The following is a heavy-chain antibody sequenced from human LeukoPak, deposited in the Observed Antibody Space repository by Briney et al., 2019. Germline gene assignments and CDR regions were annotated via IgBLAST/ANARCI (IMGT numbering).Heavy chain of an antibody. CDR2: IAYDGSRA. D-gene: IGHD1-14*01. CDR1: GLTFVGYG. J-gene: IGHJ4*02. V-gene: IGHV3-33*01. CDR3: TRYNNDHFDY. Sequence: PAGSLRRSCAGSGLTFVGYGMHWYRQTTGKGLEWVAVIAYDGSRAFYADSVKGRFTISRDNSKNTMSVQMDDLRAEDTAVYYCTRYNNDHFDYWGQGTLVTVSS.